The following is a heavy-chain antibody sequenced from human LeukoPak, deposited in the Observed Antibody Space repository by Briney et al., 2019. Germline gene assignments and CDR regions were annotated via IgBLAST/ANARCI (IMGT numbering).Heavy chain of an antibody. CDR3: ARAHSGWSYYYYYFMDV. J-gene: IGHJ6*03. Sequence: SETLSLTCTVSGGSISSSSYCWGWIRQPPGKGLEWTGSIYYSGSTYYNPSLKSRVTISVDTSKNQFSLKLSSVTAADTAVYYCARAHSGWSYYYYYFMDVWGKGTTVTISS. V-gene: IGHV4-39*01. D-gene: IGHD6-19*01. CDR1: GGSISSSSYC. CDR2: IYYSGST.